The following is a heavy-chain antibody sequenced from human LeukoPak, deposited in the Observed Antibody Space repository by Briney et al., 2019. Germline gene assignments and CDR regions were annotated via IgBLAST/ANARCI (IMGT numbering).Heavy chain of an antibody. CDR2: TYSRSKWFN. J-gene: IGHJ4*02. CDR1: ADSVSSKSAS. CDR3: ARGTGSLDY. D-gene: IGHD1-26*01. Sequence: SQTLSLTCANSADSVSSKSASWNWIRQSPSRGLEWLGRTYSRSKWFNDYAVSVKSRITINPDTSKNQFSLHLTSVTPDDTAVYYCARGTGSLDYWGQGTLVTVSS. V-gene: IGHV6-1*01.